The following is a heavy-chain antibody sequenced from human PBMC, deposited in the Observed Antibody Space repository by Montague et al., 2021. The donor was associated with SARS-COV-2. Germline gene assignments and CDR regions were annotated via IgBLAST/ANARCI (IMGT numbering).Heavy chain of an antibody. CDR3: ARDGYGNGFQPEYWYLDL. J-gene: IGHJ2*01. CDR1: GFAFGNFW. Sequence: SLRLSCAASGFAFGNFWMHWVRQAPGKGLVWVSRISSDGSTTSHSDPVKGRFTISRDNAKNTLSLQMNSLRAEDTAVYYCARDGYGNGFQPEYWYLDLWGRGTLVTVSS. D-gene: IGHD5-18*01. V-gene: IGHV3-74*01. CDR2: ISSDGSTT.